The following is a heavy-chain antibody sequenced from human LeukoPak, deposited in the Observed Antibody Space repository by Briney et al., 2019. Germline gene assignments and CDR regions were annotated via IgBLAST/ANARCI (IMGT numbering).Heavy chain of an antibody. CDR3: ARALRYFGWLSTSPEYIWFDP. Sequence: GGSLRLSCAASGFTFSSYSMNCVRHAPGEGREWVSYIISSSSTIYYADSVEGRSTLSRHNHKNPLYRQTNSLSAEDMAVYYCARALRYFGWLSTSPEYIWFDPWGQGTLVTVSS. D-gene: IGHD3-9*01. V-gene: IGHV3-48*01. CDR2: IISSSSTI. CDR1: GFTFSSYS. J-gene: IGHJ5*02.